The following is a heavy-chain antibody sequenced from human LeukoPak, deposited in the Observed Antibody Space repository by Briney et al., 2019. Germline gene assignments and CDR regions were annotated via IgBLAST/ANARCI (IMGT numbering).Heavy chain of an antibody. CDR2: ISGSGGST. D-gene: IGHD4-11*01. Sequence: GGSLRLSCAASGFTFSSYAMSWVRQAPGKGLEWVSAISGSGGSTYYADSVKGRFTISRDNSKNTLYLQMNSLRAEDTAVYYCLTVTTGHDAFDIWGQGTMVTVSS. V-gene: IGHV3-23*01. J-gene: IGHJ3*02. CDR3: LTVTTGHDAFDI. CDR1: GFTFSSYA.